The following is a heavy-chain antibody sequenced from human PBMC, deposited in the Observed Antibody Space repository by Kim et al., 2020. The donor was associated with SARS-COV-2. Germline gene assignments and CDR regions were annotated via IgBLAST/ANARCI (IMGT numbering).Heavy chain of an antibody. J-gene: IGHJ6*02. Sequence: GGSLRLSCAASGFTFSSYSMDWVRQAPGKGLEWVSTISSSGSYIYYADSVKGRFTISRDNAKNTLYLQMNSLRAEDTAVYYCARGQIYYDFWSAPTPYAMDVWGQGTTVTVSS. CDR1: GFTFSSYS. V-gene: IGHV3-21*04. CDR3: ARGQIYYDFWSAPTPYAMDV. D-gene: IGHD3-3*01. CDR2: ISSSGSYI.